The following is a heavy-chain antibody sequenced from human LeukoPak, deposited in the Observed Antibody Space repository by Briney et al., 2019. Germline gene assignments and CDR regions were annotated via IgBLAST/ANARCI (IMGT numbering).Heavy chain of an antibody. Sequence: GASVKVSCKASGYTFTSYDINWVRQATGQGLEWMGWMNPNSGNTGYAQKFQGRVTITRNTSISTAYMELSSLRSEDTAVYYCARSREYYYYMDVWGKGTTVTVSS. V-gene: IGHV1-8*03. CDR3: ARSREYYYYMDV. CDR2: MNPNSGNT. CDR1: GYTFTSYD. J-gene: IGHJ6*03.